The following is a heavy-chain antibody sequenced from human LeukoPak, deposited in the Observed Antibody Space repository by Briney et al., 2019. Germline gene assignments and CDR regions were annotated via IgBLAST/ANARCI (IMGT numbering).Heavy chain of an antibody. D-gene: IGHD3-10*01. CDR2: ISSSGSTI. Sequence: GGSLRLSCAASGFTFSSYEMNWVRQAPGKVLEWVSYISSSGSTIYYADSVKGRFTISRDNAKNSLYLQMNSLRAEDTAVYYCARDLGYYGSGSYSYWGQGTLVTVSS. J-gene: IGHJ4*02. CDR3: ARDLGYYGSGSYSY. CDR1: GFTFSSYE. V-gene: IGHV3-48*03.